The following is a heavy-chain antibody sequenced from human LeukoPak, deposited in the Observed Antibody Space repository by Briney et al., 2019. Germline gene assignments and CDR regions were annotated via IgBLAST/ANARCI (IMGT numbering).Heavy chain of an antibody. V-gene: IGHV3-7*01. CDR1: GFTFSSYW. D-gene: IGHD6-19*01. CDR3: ARQAVAGTARFGY. Sequence: GGSLRLSCAASGFTFSSYWMSWVRQAPGKGLEWEANIKQDGSEKYYVDSVKGRFTISRDNAKNSLYLQVNSLRAEDTAVYYCARQAVAGTARFGYWGQGTLVTVSS. CDR2: IKQDGSEK. J-gene: IGHJ4*02.